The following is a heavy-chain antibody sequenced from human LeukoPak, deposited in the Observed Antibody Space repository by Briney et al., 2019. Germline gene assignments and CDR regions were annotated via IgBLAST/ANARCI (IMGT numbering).Heavy chain of an antibody. V-gene: IGHV3-15*01. CDR2: IKSKTDGGTT. CDR3: TPDSSGYFDY. Sequence: PGGSLRLSCITSGFTFGDYGLSWVRQAPGKGLEWVGHIKSKTDGGTTDYAAPVKGRFIILRDDSKNTLYLQMNSLKTEDTAVYYCTPDSSGYFDYWGQGTLVTVCS. CDR1: GFTFGDYG. D-gene: IGHD6-25*01. J-gene: IGHJ4*02.